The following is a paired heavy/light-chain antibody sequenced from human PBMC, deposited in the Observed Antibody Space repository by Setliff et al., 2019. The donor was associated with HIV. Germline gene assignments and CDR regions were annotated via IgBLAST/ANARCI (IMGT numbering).Heavy chain of an antibody. CDR3: ATLADCGVDCYLHRLDI. D-gene: IGHD2-21*01. Sequence: QVQLVQSGAEVKKPGSSVKVSCKASGGTFSNYAISWVRLAPGQGLEWMGGIIPIFGTTNYAQKFQGRVTITADESTSTSYMDLSSLRSEDTAVYYCATLADCGVDCYLHRLDIWGQGTMVTVSS. J-gene: IGHJ3*02. V-gene: IGHV1-69*13. CDR1: GGTFSNYA. CDR2: IIPIFGTT.
Light chain of an antibody. J-gene: IGKJ2*01. CDR1: QSVSSY. CDR2: DAS. Sequence: EIVLTQSPATLSLSPGERATLSCRASQSVSSYLAWYQQKPGQAPRLLIYDASNRATGIPARFSGSGSGTDFTLTISSLEPEDFAVYYCQQRSNWPRYTFGQGTKLEIK. CDR3: QQRSNWPRYT. V-gene: IGKV3-11*01.